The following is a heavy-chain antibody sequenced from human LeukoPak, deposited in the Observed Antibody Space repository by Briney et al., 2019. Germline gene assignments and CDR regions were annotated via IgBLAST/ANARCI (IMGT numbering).Heavy chain of an antibody. J-gene: IGHJ4*02. CDR2: IFASGSTT. D-gene: IGHD3-3*01. Sequence: GGSLRLSCAASGFTFSGYAMNWVRQAPGKGLEWVSLIFASGSTTKYADSVKGRFTISRDNSKNTLYLQMNSLRAEDTAVYYCAKAPLWSGYSYFGYWGQGTLVTVSS. V-gene: IGHV3-23*05. CDR3: AKAPLWSGYSYFGY. CDR1: GFTFSGYA.